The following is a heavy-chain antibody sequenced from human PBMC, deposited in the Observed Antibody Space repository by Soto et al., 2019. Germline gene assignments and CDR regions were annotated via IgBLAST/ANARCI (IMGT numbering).Heavy chain of an antibody. Sequence: SETLSLTCAVYGGSFSGYYWSWIRQPPGKGLEWIGEINHSGSTNYNPSLKSRVTISVDTSKNQFSLKLSSVTAADTAVYYCARGEHTVIRYYMDVWGKGTTVTVSS. CDR1: GGSFSGYY. D-gene: IGHD4-17*01. CDR3: ARGEHTVIRYYMDV. V-gene: IGHV4-34*01. CDR2: INHSGST. J-gene: IGHJ6*03.